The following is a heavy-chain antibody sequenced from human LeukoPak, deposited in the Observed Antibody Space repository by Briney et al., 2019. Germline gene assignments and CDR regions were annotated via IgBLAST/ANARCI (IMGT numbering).Heavy chain of an antibody. CDR1: GFSFSSYG. Sequence: PGGSLRLSCVASGFSFSSYGIHWVRQAPGKGLEWVAVIWYDGSNESYADSVKGRFTISRDNSKNTLYLQMNSLRVEDTAVHYCARDPVAASRDYDSWGGYYPATYDYYGMDVWGQGTTVTVSS. CDR2: IWYDGSNE. D-gene: IGHD3-3*01. CDR3: ARDPVAASRDYDSWGGYYPATYDYYGMDV. J-gene: IGHJ6*02. V-gene: IGHV3-33*01.